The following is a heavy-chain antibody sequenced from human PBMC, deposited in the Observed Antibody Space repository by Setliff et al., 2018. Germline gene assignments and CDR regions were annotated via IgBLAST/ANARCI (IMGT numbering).Heavy chain of an antibody. CDR2: IKKDGSIK. Sequence: PAGSLRLSCAASGFTFRSYWMSWVRQAPGEGLEWVANIKKDGSIKYYLDSVRGRFTISRDNAENSLTLQMNSLRVEDTAVYYCSRDLQGSGDYVVDYWGQGTLVTVSS. CDR1: GFTFRSYW. D-gene: IGHD4-17*01. V-gene: IGHV3-7*01. J-gene: IGHJ4*02. CDR3: SRDLQGSGDYVVDY.